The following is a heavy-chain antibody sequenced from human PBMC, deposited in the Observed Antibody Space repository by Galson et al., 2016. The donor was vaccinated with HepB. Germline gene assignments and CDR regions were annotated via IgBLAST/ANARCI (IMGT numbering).Heavy chain of an antibody. Sequence: SVKVSCKASGYTFTSYGISWVRQAPGQGLEWMGWISAYNGNRNYAQKLQGRVTMTTDTSTSTAYMELRSLRSDDTAIYYCARPYSSGWRSRVLYYYYGMDVWGQGTTVTVSS. V-gene: IGHV1-18*04. CDR3: ARPYSSGWRSRVLYYYYGMDV. CDR2: ISAYNGNR. J-gene: IGHJ6*02. D-gene: IGHD6-19*01. CDR1: GYTFTSYG.